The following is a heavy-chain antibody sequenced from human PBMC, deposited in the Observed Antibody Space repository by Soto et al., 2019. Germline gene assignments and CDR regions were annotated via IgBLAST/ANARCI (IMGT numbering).Heavy chain of an antibody. J-gene: IGHJ4*02. CDR2: INPISGGT. CDR3: AKDGRHCSGGSCPQGH. Sequence: ASVKVSCKTSGYTFTGHHIHWVRQAPGQGLEWMGWINPISGGTKYREKFQGRVSITRDKSSSTAYMELSSLTPDDSAVYYCAKDGRHCSGGSCPQGHWGQGTLVTVSS. D-gene: IGHD2-15*01. CDR1: GYTFTGHH. V-gene: IGHV1-2*02.